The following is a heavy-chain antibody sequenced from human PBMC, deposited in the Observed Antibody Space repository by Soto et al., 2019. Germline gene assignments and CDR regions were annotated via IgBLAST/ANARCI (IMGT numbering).Heavy chain of an antibody. CDR2: IYYSGST. CDR3: ASPYVWGSYRFDC. J-gene: IGHJ5*01. Sequence: SETLSLTCTVSGGSVSSSSYYWGWIRQPPGKGLEWIGNIYYSGSTYYNPSLESRVTISVDTSKNQFSLKLRSVTAADTAIYYCASPYVWGSYRFDCWGQRTLVTVSS. V-gene: IGHV4-39*01. D-gene: IGHD3-16*02. CDR1: GGSVSSSSYY.